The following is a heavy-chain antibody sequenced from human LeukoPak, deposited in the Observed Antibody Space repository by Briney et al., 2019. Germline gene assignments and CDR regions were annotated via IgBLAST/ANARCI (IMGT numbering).Heavy chain of an antibody. D-gene: IGHD3-22*01. CDR3: VRESEYYFDHSASFDY. CDR1: GFAFTAYL. V-gene: IGHV3-30-3*01. Sequence: GRSLRLSCAASGFAFTAYLIHWVRQAPGKGLEWVAVMSSDGNAMFYADSVKGRFTISRDNSKNTLYLQMNSLRAEDTAVYYCVRESEYYFDHSASFDYWGQGTLVTVSS. CDR2: MSSDGNAM. J-gene: IGHJ4*02.